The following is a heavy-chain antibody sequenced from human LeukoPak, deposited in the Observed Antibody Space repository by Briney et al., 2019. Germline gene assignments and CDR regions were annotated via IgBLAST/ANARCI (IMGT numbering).Heavy chain of an antibody. CDR3: ASRLYCSNTRCRNFPFAY. CDR2: IIPIFGTA. D-gene: IGHD2-2*01. Sequence: SVKVPCKASGGTFSSYAINWVRQAPGQGLEWMGGIIPIFGTANYAQKFQDRVTITADESTSTAYMELSSLRSEDTAIYYCASRLYCSNTRCRNFPFAYWGQGTLVTVSS. J-gene: IGHJ4*02. V-gene: IGHV1-69*01. CDR1: GGTFSSYA.